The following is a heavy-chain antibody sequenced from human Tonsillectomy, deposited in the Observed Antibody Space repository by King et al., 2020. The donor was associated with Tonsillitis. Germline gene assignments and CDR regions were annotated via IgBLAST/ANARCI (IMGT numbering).Heavy chain of an antibody. D-gene: IGHD3-10*01. V-gene: IGHV3-73*01. J-gene: IGHJ6*02. CDR2: IGYKGTNDAT. Sequence: QLVQSGGGLVQPGGSLRLSCAASGFIFSGSAIHWVRQASGKGLEWVGRIGYKGTNDATVFNESLRDRIAMSRDESDNTAFLQMSSLKTEDTAVYYCAGQRGSRGPLYGLDVWGQGTTVIVSS. CDR1: GFIFSGSA. CDR3: AGQRGSRGPLYGLDV.